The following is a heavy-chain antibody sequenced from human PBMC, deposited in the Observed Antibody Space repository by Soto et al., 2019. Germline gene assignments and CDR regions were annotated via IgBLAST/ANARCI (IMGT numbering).Heavy chain of an antibody. CDR1: GGTFSSYA. V-gene: IGHV1-69*01. J-gene: IGHJ6*02. CDR3: ASRTGYYYYYGMDV. CDR2: IIPIFGTA. Sequence: QVQLVQSGAEVTKPGSSVKVSCKASGGTFSSYAISWVRQAHGQGLEWMGGIIPIFGTANYAQKFQGRVTITADESTSTAYMELISLRSEDTAVYYCASRTGYYYYYGMDVGGQGTTVTVSS.